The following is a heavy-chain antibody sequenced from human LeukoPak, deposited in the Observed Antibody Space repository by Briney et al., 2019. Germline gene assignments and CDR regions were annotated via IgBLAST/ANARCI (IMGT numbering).Heavy chain of an antibody. Sequence: SETLSLTCTVSGGSISSYYWSWIRQPPGKGLEWIGYIYYSGSTNYNPSLKSRVTISVDTSKNQFSLKLSSVTAADTAVYYCARDRQRDTAMPLRGIYYYYMDVWGKGTTVTVSS. CDR2: IYYSGST. CDR3: ARDRQRDTAMPLRGIYYYYMDV. D-gene: IGHD5-18*01. CDR1: GGSISSYY. V-gene: IGHV4-59*01. J-gene: IGHJ6*03.